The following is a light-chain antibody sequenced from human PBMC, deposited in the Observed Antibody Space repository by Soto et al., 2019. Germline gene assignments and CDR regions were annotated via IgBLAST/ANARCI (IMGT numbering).Light chain of an antibody. J-gene: IGKJ4*01. CDR2: AAS. CDR3: QQYDKFPSLT. CDR1: QSVSSN. V-gene: IGKV3-15*01. Sequence: EMVMTQSPATLSVSPGERATLSCRAGQSVSSNLAWYQQKPGQAPRLLIYAASTRATGIPARFSGSGSGTEFTLTISSLQSEDFALYYCQQYDKFPSLTFGGGTKVEIK.